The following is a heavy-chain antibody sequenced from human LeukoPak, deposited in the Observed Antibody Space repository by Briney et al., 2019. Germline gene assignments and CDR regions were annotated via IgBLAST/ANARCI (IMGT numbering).Heavy chain of an antibody. CDR3: AKNGDRGAYCSGGTCYPYYYYYMDV. D-gene: IGHD2-15*01. CDR2: ISGSGGST. J-gene: IGHJ6*03. Sequence: ETLSLTCTVSGGSISSSSYYWGWIRQPPGKGLEWVSAISGSGGSTYYADSVKGRFTISRDNSKNTLYLQMNSLRAEDTAIYYCAKNGDRGAYCSGGTCYPYYYYYMDVWGKGTTVTISS. CDR1: GGSISSSSYY. V-gene: IGHV3-23*01.